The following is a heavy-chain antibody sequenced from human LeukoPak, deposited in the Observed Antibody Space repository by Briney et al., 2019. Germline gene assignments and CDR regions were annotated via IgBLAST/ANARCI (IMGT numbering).Heavy chain of an antibody. CDR3: ARDRGSGSYLARDNWFDP. D-gene: IGHD3-10*01. CDR2: IYYSGST. Sequence: SETLSLTCTVSGGSVSSGSYYWSWIRQPPGKGLEWIGYIYYSGSTNYNPSLKSRVTISVDTSKNQFSLKLSSVTAADTAVYYCARDRGSGSYLARDNWFDPWGQGTLVTVSS. CDR1: GGSVSSGSYY. J-gene: IGHJ5*02. V-gene: IGHV4-61*01.